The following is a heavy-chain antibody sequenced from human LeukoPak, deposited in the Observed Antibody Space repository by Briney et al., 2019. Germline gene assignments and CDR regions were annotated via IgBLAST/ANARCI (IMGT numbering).Heavy chain of an antibody. Sequence: SETLSLTCAVSGGSFSGYYWSWIRQPPGKGLEWIGEINHSGSTNYNPSLGSRVTISVGTSKNQFSLRLSSVTAADTAVYYCARGIAAAYYMDVWGKGTTVTVSS. CDR1: GGSFSGYY. CDR2: INHSGST. CDR3: ARGIAAAYYMDV. D-gene: IGHD6-13*01. J-gene: IGHJ6*03. V-gene: IGHV4-34*01.